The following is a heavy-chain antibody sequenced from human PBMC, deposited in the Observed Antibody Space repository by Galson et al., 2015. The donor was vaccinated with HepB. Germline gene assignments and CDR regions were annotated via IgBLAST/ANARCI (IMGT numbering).Heavy chain of an antibody. J-gene: IGHJ5*02. Sequence: SVKVSCKASGYTFTSYGISWVRQAPGQGLEWMGWISAYNGNTNYAQKLQGRVTMTTDTSTSTAYMELRSLRSDDTAVYYCARDQRVVGARPSYNWFDPWGQGTLVTVSS. CDR1: GYTFTSYG. CDR2: ISAYNGNT. V-gene: IGHV1-18*01. CDR3: ARDQRVVGARPSYNWFDP. D-gene: IGHD1-26*01.